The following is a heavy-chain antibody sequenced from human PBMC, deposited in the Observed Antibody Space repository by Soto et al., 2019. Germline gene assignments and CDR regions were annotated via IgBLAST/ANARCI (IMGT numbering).Heavy chain of an antibody. J-gene: IGHJ4*02. CDR3: AKGGRIPTSSVDY. CDR1: GFTFSYYG. V-gene: IGHV3-30*18. D-gene: IGHD2-2*01. CDR2: ISYDGSNR. Sequence: GGSLRLSCAASGFTFSYYGLHWVRHAPGKGLEWVAGISYDGSNRYYGDSVKGRFSISRDNPNNALYLQMNSLRDEDTAVYYCAKGGRIPTSSVDYWGQGTLVTVSS.